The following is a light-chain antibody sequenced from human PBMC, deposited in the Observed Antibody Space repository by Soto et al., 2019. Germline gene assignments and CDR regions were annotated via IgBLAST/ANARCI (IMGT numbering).Light chain of an antibody. J-gene: IGKJ4*01. CDR3: QQGNRFPLT. V-gene: IGKV1-12*01. CDR1: QAINSY. CDR2: TTS. Sequence: DIQMTQSPSSVSASVGDRVTITCRASQAINSYLAWYQQKPGQAPNLLIYTTSNLQNGVTSRFSGSGSGTDFTLVSSSLEPADFATYSFQQGNRFPLTFGGGTKVEIK.